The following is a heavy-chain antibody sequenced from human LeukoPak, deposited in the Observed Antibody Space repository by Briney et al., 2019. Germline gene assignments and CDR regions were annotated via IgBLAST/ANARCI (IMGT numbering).Heavy chain of an antibody. CDR1: GGSIRSTNW. CDR2: ISLSGQT. Sequence: SETRSLTCGVSGGSIRSTNWWSWVRQPPGQGLEWIGEISLSGQTNFNPSLNGRVTMSLDESRNQLSLKLTSVTAADTAIYYCSRESGAFCPFGYWGQGALVIVPP. D-gene: IGHD1-26*01. J-gene: IGHJ4*02. V-gene: IGHV4/OR15-8*02. CDR3: SRESGAFCPFGY.